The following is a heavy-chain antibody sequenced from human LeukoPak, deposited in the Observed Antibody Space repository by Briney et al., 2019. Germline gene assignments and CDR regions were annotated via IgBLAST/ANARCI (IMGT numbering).Heavy chain of an antibody. Sequence: GGSLRLSCAASGFTFSSYGMHWVRQAPGKGLEWVAFIRYDGSNKYYADSVKGRFTISRDNSKNTLYLQMNSLRAEDTAVYYCAKDFLPYYDSLTGYSHDAFDIWGQGTMVTVSS. CDR3: AKDFLPYYDSLTGYSHDAFDI. V-gene: IGHV3-30*02. CDR1: GFTFSSYG. CDR2: IRYDGSNK. J-gene: IGHJ3*02. D-gene: IGHD3-9*01.